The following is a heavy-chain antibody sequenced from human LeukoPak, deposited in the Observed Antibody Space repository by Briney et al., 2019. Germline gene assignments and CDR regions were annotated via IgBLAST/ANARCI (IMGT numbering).Heavy chain of an antibody. CDR2: TYHSGST. CDR3: ARHVSGDYDFWSGYQRPFDY. D-gene: IGHD3-3*01. Sequence: PSETLSLTCAVYSGSFNGYYWSWIRQPPGKGLEWIGSTYHSGSTYYNPSLKSRVTISVDTSKNQFSLKLSSVTAADTAVYYCARHVSGDYDFWSGYQRPFDYWGQGTLVTVSS. CDR1: SGSFNGYY. J-gene: IGHJ4*02. V-gene: IGHV4-34*01.